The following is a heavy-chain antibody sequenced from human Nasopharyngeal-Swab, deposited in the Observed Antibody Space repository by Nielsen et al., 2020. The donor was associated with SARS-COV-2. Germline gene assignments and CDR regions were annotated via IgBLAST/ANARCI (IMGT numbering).Heavy chain of an antibody. CDR1: GGTFTNYG. Sequence: KVSCKASGGTFTNYGITWVRQAPGQGREWIGRIIPILGKANNARKFQGRVTITADKSTSTVYMELSSLRSEDTAVYYCARAGRGYSNGEIDGFHYMDVWGRGTAVAVSS. D-gene: IGHD5-12*01. CDR3: ARAGRGYSNGEIDGFHYMDV. V-gene: IGHV1-69*04. J-gene: IGHJ6*03. CDR2: IIPILGKA.